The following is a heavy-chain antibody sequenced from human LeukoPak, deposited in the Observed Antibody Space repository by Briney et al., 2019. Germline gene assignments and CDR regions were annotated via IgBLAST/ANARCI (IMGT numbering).Heavy chain of an antibody. V-gene: IGHV3-33*08. CDR2: IWYDGSNK. CDR3: AREGERYSDFWSGRSYYFDY. CDR1: GFIFSNNW. J-gene: IGHJ4*02. D-gene: IGHD3-3*01. Sequence: GGSLRLSCAASGFIFSNNWMSWVRQAPGKGLEWVAVIWYDGSNKYYADSVKGRFTISRDNSKNTLYLQMNSLRAEDTAVYYCAREGERYSDFWSGRSYYFDYWGQGTLVTVSS.